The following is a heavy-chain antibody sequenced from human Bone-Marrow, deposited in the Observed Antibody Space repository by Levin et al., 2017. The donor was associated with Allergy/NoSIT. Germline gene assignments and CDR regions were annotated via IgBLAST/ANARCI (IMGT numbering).Heavy chain of an antibody. CDR1: GFTFGDYG. D-gene: IGHD1-26*01. V-gene: IGHV3-49*04. J-gene: IGHJ4*02. Sequence: GGSLRLSCTASGFTFGDYGLTWVRQAPGKGLEWVGFIRSKAYGETTQYAASVKGRFTIPRDDSKSIAYLQMNSLKTEDTAMYYCTIQKGELNNFDYWGQGTLVTVSS. CDR2: IRSKAYGETT. CDR3: TIQKGELNNFDY.